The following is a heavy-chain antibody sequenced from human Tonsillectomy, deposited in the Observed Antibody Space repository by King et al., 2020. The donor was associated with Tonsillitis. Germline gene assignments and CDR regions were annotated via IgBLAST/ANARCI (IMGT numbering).Heavy chain of an antibody. J-gene: IGHJ4*02. CDR3: AKDVAVAGGVLYFDY. CDR1: GFTFSSYA. CDR2: ISGSGGST. Sequence: VQLVESGGGLVQPGGSLSLSCAASGFTFSSYAMSWVRQAPGKGLEWVSAISGSGGSTYDADSVKGRFTISRDNSKNTLHLQMNSLRADDTAVYYCAKDVAVAGGVLYFDYWGQGTLVTVSS. D-gene: IGHD6-19*01. V-gene: IGHV3-23*04.